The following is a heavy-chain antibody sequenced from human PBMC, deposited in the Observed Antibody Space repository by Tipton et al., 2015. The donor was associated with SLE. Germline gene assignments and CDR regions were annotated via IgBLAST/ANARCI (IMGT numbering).Heavy chain of an antibody. Sequence: GLVKPSETLSLTCAVYGGSFSGHYWSWVRQPPGKGLECVGELNHSGGTNSNPSLKSRVTISLDTSKNQFSLNLSSVTAAGTAVYYCARGLGSPFDYWGQGTLVTVSS. V-gene: IGHV4-34*01. CDR3: ARGLGSPFDY. J-gene: IGHJ4*01. D-gene: IGHD3-16*01. CDR2: LNHSGGT. CDR1: GGSFSGHY.